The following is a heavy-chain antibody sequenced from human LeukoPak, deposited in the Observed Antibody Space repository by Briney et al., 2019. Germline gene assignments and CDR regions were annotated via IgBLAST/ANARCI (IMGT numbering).Heavy chain of an antibody. Sequence: GGSLRLSCAASGFTFSSYAMHWVRQAPGKGLEWVAVISYDGSNKFYADSVKGRCTIARDNFKNTLYLQMNSLRAEDSAVYYCARGSLSGYDFGGGDYWGQGTLVTVSS. D-gene: IGHD5-12*01. CDR1: GFTFSSYA. CDR2: ISYDGSNK. J-gene: IGHJ4*02. CDR3: ARGSLSGYDFGGGDY. V-gene: IGHV3-30*04.